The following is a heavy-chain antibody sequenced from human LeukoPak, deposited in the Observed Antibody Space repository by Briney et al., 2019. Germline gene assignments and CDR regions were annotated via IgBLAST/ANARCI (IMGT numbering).Heavy chain of an antibody. Sequence: ASVKVFFKASGYSFTSNYIHWVRQAPGQGLEWMGMIYPRDGSTSYAQRFQDRVTVTRDTSTSTVHMELSGLRSEDTAVYYCARDQEGFDYWGQGTQVTVSS. V-gene: IGHV1-46*01. J-gene: IGHJ4*02. CDR3: ARDQEGFDY. CDR1: GYSFTSNY. CDR2: IYPRDGST.